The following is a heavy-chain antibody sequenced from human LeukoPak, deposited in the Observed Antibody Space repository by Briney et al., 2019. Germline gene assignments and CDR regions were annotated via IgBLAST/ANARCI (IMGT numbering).Heavy chain of an antibody. J-gene: IGHJ3*02. CDR2: ISYDGSNK. Sequence: GGSLRLSCAASGFTFSSYGMHWVRQAPGKGLEWVAVISYDGSNKYYADSVKGRFTISRDNSKNTLYLQMNSLRAEDTAVYNCQLYYYGSGSYYNPDAFDIWGQGTMVTVSS. CDR1: GFTFSSYG. V-gene: IGHV3-30*03. CDR3: QLYYYGSGSYYNPDAFDI. D-gene: IGHD3-10*01.